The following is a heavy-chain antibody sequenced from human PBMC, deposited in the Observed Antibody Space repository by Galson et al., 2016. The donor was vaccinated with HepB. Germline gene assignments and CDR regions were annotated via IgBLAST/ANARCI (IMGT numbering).Heavy chain of an antibody. CDR3: ERDGYNGHDKDGFDM. D-gene: IGHD5-12*01. CDR1: GFTFSTYE. J-gene: IGHJ3*02. Sequence: SLRLSCAGSGFTFSTYELSWVRQAPGKGLEWVATIKQDAHLKDYVGSVKGRFTISRDNAKNSLYLQMNSLRDEDTAVYYCERDGYNGHDKDGFDMWGQGTMVTVSS. V-gene: IGHV3-7*01. CDR2: IKQDAHLK.